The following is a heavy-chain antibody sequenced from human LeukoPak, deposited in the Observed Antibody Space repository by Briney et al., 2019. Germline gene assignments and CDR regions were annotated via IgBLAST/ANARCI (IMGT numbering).Heavy chain of an antibody. D-gene: IGHD2-15*01. CDR1: GFTFGSYW. J-gene: IGHJ4*02. CDR3: ARDGYCTGGSCYADY. V-gene: IGHV3-7*03. CDR2: IKQDGYEK. Sequence: PGGSLRLSCGASGFTFGSYWMSWVSQAPGKGLEWVASIKQDGYEKYYVDSVKGRFIISRDNAKNSLYVRMNSLRAEDTAIYYCARDGYCTGGSCYADYWGPGTLVTVSS.